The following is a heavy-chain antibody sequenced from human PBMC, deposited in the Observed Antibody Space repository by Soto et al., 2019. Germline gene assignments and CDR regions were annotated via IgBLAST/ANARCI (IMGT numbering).Heavy chain of an antibody. J-gene: IGHJ4*02. V-gene: IGHV4-31*03. CDR2: IYYSGST. CDR1: GGYISGYY. D-gene: IGHD1-26*01. CDR3: ARGIVGATDYFDY. Sequence: PLSLTCTVSGGYISGYYWSWIRKHPGKGLEWIGYIYYSGSTYYNPSLKSRVTISVDTSKNQFSLKLSSVTAADTAVYYCARGIVGATDYFDYWGQGTLVTVSS.